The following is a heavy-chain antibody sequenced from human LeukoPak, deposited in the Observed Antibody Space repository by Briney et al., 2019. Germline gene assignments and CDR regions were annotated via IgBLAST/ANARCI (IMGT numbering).Heavy chain of an antibody. CDR3: ARGRYLTTGGGAAAGFLDY. Sequence: RPSGTLSLTCAVSGGSISSSNWWSWVRQPPGKGLEWIGEIYHSGSTNYNPSLKRRVTISVDTSQNQFSVRLSSVTAADTAVYYCARGRYLTTGGGAAAGFLDYWGQGTLVAVSS. J-gene: IGHJ4*02. D-gene: IGHD6-13*01. CDR1: GGSISSSNW. V-gene: IGHV4-4*02. CDR2: IYHSGST.